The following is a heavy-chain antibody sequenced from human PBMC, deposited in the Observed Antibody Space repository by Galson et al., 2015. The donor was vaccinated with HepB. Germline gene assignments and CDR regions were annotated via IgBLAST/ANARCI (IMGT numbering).Heavy chain of an antibody. V-gene: IGHV5-51*01. J-gene: IGHJ5*02. Sequence: QSGAEVTKPGESLKLSCKGSGCSFTSYWIGWVRQMPGKGLEWMGVIYPGDSDTRYSPSFQGPVTISADKSISTAYLQWSSLKASDTAMYYCARLKGDIVVVPAAFRFDPWGQGTLVTVSA. CDR3: ARLKGDIVVVPAAFRFDP. D-gene: IGHD2-2*01. CDR2: IYPGDSDT. CDR1: GCSFTSYW.